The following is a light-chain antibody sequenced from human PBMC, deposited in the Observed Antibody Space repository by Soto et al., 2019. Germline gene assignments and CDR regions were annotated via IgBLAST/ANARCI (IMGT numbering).Light chain of an antibody. V-gene: IGKV3-15*01. CDR2: GAS. CDR1: QSVATN. J-gene: IGKJ5*01. Sequence: EAVLTQSPATLSVSPGERATLSCRASQSVATNLAWYQQRPGQAPRLLIYGASKRAIGLPARFSGSGSGTEFTLTISSLQPEDFATYYCQQSYSTPPGFGQGTRLEIK. CDR3: QQSYSTPPG.